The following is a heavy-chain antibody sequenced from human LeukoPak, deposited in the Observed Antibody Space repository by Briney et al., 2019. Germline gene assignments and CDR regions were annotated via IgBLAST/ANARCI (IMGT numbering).Heavy chain of an antibody. Sequence: ASVKVSCKASGYTFTGYYMHWVRQAPGQGLEWMGWINPNSGGTNYAQKFQGRVTMTRDKSISTAYLLWSSLKASDTAMYYCARAPITMVRGGDAFDIWGQGTMVTVSS. CDR2: INPNSGGT. J-gene: IGHJ3*02. D-gene: IGHD3-10*01. V-gene: IGHV1-2*02. CDR3: ARAPITMVRGGDAFDI. CDR1: GYTFTGYY.